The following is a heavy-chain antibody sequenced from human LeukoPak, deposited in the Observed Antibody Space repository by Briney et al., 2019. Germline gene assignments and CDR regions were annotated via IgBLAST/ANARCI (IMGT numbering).Heavy chain of an antibody. D-gene: IGHD5-18*01. CDR3: AREVRGYSYGFDY. CDR1: GGSISSGDYS. CDR2: IYHSGRT. V-gene: IGHV4-30-2*01. J-gene: IGHJ4*02. Sequence: SETLSLTCAVSGGSISSGDYSWSWIRQPPGKGLGWSVYIYHSGRTFYNPSLKSQVTISVDTSKNQISLEATSVTAADTALYYCAREVRGYSYGFDYWGQGTLVTVSS.